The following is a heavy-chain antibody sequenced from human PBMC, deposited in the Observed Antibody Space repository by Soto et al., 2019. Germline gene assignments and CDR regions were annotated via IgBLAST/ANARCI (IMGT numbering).Heavy chain of an antibody. J-gene: IGHJ3*02. V-gene: IGHV3-23*01. CDR2: ISGSGGST. Sequence: GGSLRLSCAASGFTFSSYAMSWVRQAPGKGLEWVSAISGSGGSTYYADSVKGRFTISRDNSKNTLYLQMNSLRAEDTAVYYCGKGGGGGSYRDAFDIWGQGTMVTVSS. CDR1: GFTFSSYA. CDR3: GKGGGGGSYRDAFDI. D-gene: IGHD3-16*02.